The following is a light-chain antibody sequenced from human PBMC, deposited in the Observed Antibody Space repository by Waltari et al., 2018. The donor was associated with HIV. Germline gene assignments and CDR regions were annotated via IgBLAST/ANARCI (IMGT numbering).Light chain of an antibody. Sequence: DIQMTQSPSSLSASVGDRVTITCRASQDISNLLAWFQQKPGQAPKSLIYAASSLRVGVPSRFSGSGSGTGFTLTIISLRPEDFAMYYCQQYKTYPITFGQGTRLDIK. V-gene: IGKV1-16*01. CDR3: QQYKTYPIT. CDR1: QDISNL. J-gene: IGKJ5*01. CDR2: AAS.